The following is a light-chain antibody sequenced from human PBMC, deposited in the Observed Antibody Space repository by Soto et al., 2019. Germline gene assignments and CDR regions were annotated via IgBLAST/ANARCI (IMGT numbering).Light chain of an antibody. CDR1: SSDIGGYDY. V-gene: IGLV2-8*01. J-gene: IGLJ3*02. CDR3: VSYGGSNIWM. Sequence: QSALTQPPSASGSPGQSVTISCTGTSSDIGGYDYVSWYQQHPGKTPKFMIYEVSKRPSGVPDRFSGSKSGNTASLTVSGLQAEDEADYYCVSYGGSNIWMFGGGTKLTVL. CDR2: EVS.